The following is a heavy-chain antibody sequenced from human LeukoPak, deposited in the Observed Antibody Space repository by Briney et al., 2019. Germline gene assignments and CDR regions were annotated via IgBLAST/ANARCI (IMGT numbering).Heavy chain of an antibody. CDR2: ILYDGSNT. D-gene: IGHD4-11*01. CDR1: GFTFSSYG. Sequence: GGSLRLSCAASGFTFSSYGMHWVRQALGKGLEWVAVILYDGSNTYYADSVKGRFTISRDNSKNTLYLQMNSLRAEDTAVYYCAKDRSDYSNGRSFDYWGQGTLVTVSS. CDR3: AKDRSDYSNGRSFDY. J-gene: IGHJ4*02. V-gene: IGHV3-30*18.